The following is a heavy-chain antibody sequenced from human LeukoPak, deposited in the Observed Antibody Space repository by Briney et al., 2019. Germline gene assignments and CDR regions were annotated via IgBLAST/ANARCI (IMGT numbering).Heavy chain of an antibody. J-gene: IGHJ3*02. CDR3: AREWDRPVKPEGKESAFDI. Sequence: GGSLRLSSAPSGFTFSSYAMSWVRQAPGRGRERISALSGSGGSTYSADSVKGRFTISTDNTKNTLYLQMKRLRAEDTAVYYCAREWDRPVKPEGKESAFDIWGQGTMVTASS. V-gene: IGHV3-23*01. CDR1: GFTFSSYA. CDR2: LSGSGGST. D-gene: IGHD1-26*01.